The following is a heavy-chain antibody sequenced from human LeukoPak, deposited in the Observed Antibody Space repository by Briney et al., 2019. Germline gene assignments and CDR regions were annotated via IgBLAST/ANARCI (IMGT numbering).Heavy chain of an antibody. CDR2: IDYEANKK. Sequence: PGGSLRLSCAASGFSFSDYGMHWVRQAPGKGLEWVTFIDYEANKKYYADSVRGRFTISRDNSKNSLCLQMNSLRAEDTAVYYCARDRPKSYGDYSGYFDYWGQGTLVTVSS. J-gene: IGHJ4*02. CDR1: GFSFSDYG. V-gene: IGHV3-30*02. D-gene: IGHD4-17*01. CDR3: ARDRPKSYGDYSGYFDY.